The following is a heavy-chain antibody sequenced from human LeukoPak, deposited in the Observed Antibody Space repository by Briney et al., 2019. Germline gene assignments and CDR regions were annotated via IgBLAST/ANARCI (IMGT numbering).Heavy chain of an antibody. D-gene: IGHD3-22*01. CDR1: GFTFSSYS. Sequence: GGSLRLSCAASGFTFSSYSMNWVRQAPGKGLEWVSSISSSSNYIYYADSVKGRFTISRDNSKNTLYLQMNSLRAEDTAVYYCAKVMIVVVTTRGAFDYWGQGTLVTVSS. J-gene: IGHJ4*02. CDR3: AKVMIVVVTTRGAFDY. CDR2: ISSSSNYI. V-gene: IGHV3-21*04.